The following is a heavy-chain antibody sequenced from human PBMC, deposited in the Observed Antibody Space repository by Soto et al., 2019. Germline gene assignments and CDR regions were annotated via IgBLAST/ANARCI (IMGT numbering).Heavy chain of an antibody. CDR2: IIPIFGTA. Sequence: SVKVSCKASGGTFSSYAISWVRQAPGQGLEWMGGIIPIFGTANYAQKFQGRVTITADESTSTAYMELSSLRSEDTAVYYCARDRDTAISSSRYYYYGMDVWGQGTTVTV. J-gene: IGHJ6*02. CDR1: GGTFSSYA. D-gene: IGHD5-18*01. V-gene: IGHV1-69*13. CDR3: ARDRDTAISSSRYYYYGMDV.